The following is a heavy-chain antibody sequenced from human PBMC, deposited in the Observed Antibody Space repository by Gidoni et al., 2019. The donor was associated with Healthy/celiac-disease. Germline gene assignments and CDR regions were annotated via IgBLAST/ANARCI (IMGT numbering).Heavy chain of an antibody. V-gene: IGHV3-21*01. J-gene: IGHJ6*02. CDR2: ISSSSSYI. CDR3: ARDRDYYDSSGPYYYYYYGMDV. D-gene: IGHD3-22*01. CDR1: GFTFSSYS. Sequence: EVQLVESGGGLVQPGGSLRLSCAASGFTFSSYSMNWVSQAPGKGLEWVSSISSSSSYIYYADSGKGRFTISRDNAKNSLYLQMNSLRAEDTAVYYCARDRDYYDSSGPYYYYYYGMDVWGQGTTVTVSS.